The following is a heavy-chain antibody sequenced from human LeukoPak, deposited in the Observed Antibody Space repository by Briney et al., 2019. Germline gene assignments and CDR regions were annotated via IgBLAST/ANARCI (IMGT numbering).Heavy chain of an antibody. J-gene: IGHJ3*02. Sequence: GGSLRLPCAASGFTFSDYYMSRIRQAPGKGLEWVSYISSSGSTIYYADSVKGRFTTSRDNAKNSLYLQMNSLRAEDTAVYYCATYDREYSGYGARGNAFDIWGQGTMVTVSS. CDR3: ATYDREYSGYGARGNAFDI. V-gene: IGHV3-11*01. CDR2: ISSSGSTI. CDR1: GFTFSDYY. D-gene: IGHD5-12*01.